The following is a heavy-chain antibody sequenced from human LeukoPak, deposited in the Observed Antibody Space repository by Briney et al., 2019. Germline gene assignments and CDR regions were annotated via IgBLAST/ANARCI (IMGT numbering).Heavy chain of an antibody. Sequence: SETLSLTCAVSGGSISSTNWWTWVRQPPGKGLEWIGEIYHSGSTNYNPSLKSRVTISLDKSKNQFSLKLSSVTAADTAVYYCARGTIVAWQPPPQYYFNYWGQGTLVTVSS. J-gene: IGHJ4*02. CDR3: ARGTIVAWQPPPQYYFNY. D-gene: IGHD1-26*01. CDR2: IYHSGST. V-gene: IGHV4-4*02. CDR1: GGSISSTNW.